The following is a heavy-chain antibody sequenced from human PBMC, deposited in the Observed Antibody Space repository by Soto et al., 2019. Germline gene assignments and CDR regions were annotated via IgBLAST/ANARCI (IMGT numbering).Heavy chain of an antibody. J-gene: IGHJ4*02. CDR2: INAGNGNT. V-gene: IGHV1-3*01. CDR1: GYTFTSYA. CDR3: ARERLTTRAKFDY. D-gene: IGHD4-4*01. Sequence: ASVKVSCKASGYTFTSYAMHWVRQAPGQRLEWMGWINAGNGNTKYSQKFQGRVTITRDTPASTAYMELSSLRSEDTAVYYCARERLTTRAKFDYWGQGTLVTVSS.